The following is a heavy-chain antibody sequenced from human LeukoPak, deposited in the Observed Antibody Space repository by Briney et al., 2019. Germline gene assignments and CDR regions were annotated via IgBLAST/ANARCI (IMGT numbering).Heavy chain of an antibody. Sequence: SGPTLVKPTQTLTLTCTFSGFSLSTSGVGVGWIRQPPGQALEWLTVIYWDDDKRYNPSLKSGLTVTKDVSKSQVVLTLTNVDPVDTATYFCAHRLTGYNSNWYHGYFDYWGQGTLVTVSS. V-gene: IGHV2-5*02. D-gene: IGHD6-13*01. CDR3: AHRLTGYNSNWYHGYFDY. CDR1: GFSLSTSGVG. J-gene: IGHJ4*02. CDR2: IYWDDDK.